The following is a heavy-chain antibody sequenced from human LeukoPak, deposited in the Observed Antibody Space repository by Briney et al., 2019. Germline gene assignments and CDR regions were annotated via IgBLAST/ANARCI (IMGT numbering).Heavy chain of an antibody. CDR2: IYYSGST. D-gene: IGHD1-26*01. J-gene: IGHJ4*02. CDR3: ARIIVGAVYFDY. V-gene: IGHV4-39*07. Sequence: SETLSLTCTVSGGSISNSDYYWGWIRQPPGKGLESIGSIYYSGSTYYNPSLKSRVTISVDTSKNQFSLKLSSVTATDTAVYYCARIIVGAVYFDYWGQGTLVTVSS. CDR1: GGSISNSDYY.